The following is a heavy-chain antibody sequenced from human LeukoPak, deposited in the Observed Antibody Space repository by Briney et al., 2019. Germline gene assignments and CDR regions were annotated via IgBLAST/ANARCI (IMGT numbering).Heavy chain of an antibody. CDR3: TTVGLCDFWSGYYIPPHYMDV. J-gene: IGHJ6*03. CDR1: GFTFSNAW. D-gene: IGHD3-3*01. V-gene: IGHV3-15*01. Sequence: GGSLRLSCAASGFTFSNAWMSWVRQAPGKGLEWVGRIKSKTDGGTTDYAAPVKGRFTISRDDSKNTLYLQMNSLKTEDTAVYYCTTVGLCDFWSGYYIPPHYMDVWGKGTTVTVSS. CDR2: IKSKTDGGTT.